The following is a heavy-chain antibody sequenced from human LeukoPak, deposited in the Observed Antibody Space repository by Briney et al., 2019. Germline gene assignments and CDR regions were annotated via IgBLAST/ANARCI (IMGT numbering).Heavy chain of an antibody. Sequence: KPSETLSLTCSVSGGSINNYYWSWIRQPPGKGLEWIGYIYYSGSTSYNPSRKSRVTISVDTSKNQFSLKLSSVTAADTAVYYCARVRPRGYYDSSGYYGNYHMDVWGKGTTVTVSS. J-gene: IGHJ6*03. CDR2: IYYSGST. CDR3: ARVRPRGYYDSSGYYGNYHMDV. CDR1: GGSINNYY. V-gene: IGHV4-59*01. D-gene: IGHD3-22*01.